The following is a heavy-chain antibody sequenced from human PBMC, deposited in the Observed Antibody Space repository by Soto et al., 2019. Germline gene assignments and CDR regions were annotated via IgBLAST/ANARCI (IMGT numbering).Heavy chain of an antibody. Sequence: WWSLRLSCSASVFTFSGYAMNWVRQAPGKGLEWVSTISGGGGPTDYADSVKGRFTISRDNSKNTLYLQMNSLRAEDTAVYYCAKASGQWPDWGQGTLVTVSS. J-gene: IGHJ4*02. CDR2: ISGGGGPT. V-gene: IGHV3-23*01. CDR3: AKASGQWPD. D-gene: IGHD3-10*01. CDR1: VFTFSGYA.